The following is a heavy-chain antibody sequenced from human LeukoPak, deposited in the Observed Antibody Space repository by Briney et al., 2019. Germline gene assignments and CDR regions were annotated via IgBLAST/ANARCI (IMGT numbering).Heavy chain of an antibody. V-gene: IGHV1-2*02. Sequence: ASVTVSCKTSGYTFTDYYIHWVRQAPGQGLEWMGWINPNSGETNSAQKFQGRVTMTGDTSISTAYMELRRVTSDDTAVYYCARDRDYSNTERGFDYWGQGTLVTVSS. D-gene: IGHD4-11*01. J-gene: IGHJ4*02. CDR2: INPNSGET. CDR1: GYTFTDYY. CDR3: ARDRDYSNTERGFDY.